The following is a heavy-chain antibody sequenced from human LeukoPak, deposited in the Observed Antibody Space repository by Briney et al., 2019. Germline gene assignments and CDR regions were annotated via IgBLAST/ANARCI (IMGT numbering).Heavy chain of an antibody. V-gene: IGHV3-33*01. CDR1: GFTFSSYD. D-gene: IGHD2-8*01. CDR2: IWYGGSNK. J-gene: IGHJ1*01. Sequence: GRSLRLSCAASGFTFSSYDMHWVRQAPGKGLEWVAVIWYGGSNKYYADSVKGRFTISRDNSKNTLYLQMNSLRAEDTAVYYCARMTRDCTNGVCRPRGYFQHWGQGTLVTVSS. CDR3: ARMTRDCTNGVCRPRGYFQH.